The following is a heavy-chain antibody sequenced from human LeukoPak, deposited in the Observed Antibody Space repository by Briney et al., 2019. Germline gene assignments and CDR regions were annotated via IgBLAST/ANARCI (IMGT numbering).Heavy chain of an antibody. CDR3: ARDTGNYYGSGSYYLD. Sequence: ASVKVSCKASGYTCTGYYIHWVRQAPGQGLEWMGWINPNSGGTNYAQKFQGRVTMTRDTSISTAYMELSSLISDDTAVFFCARDTGNYYGSGSYYLDWGQGTLVTVSS. D-gene: IGHD3-10*01. CDR1: GYTCTGYY. CDR2: INPNSGGT. J-gene: IGHJ4*02. V-gene: IGHV1-2*02.